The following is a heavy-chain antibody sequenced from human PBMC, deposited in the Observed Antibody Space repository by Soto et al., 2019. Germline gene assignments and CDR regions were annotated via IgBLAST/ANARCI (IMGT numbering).Heavy chain of an antibody. J-gene: IGHJ4*02. CDR2: IKYDDSEK. CDR1: GSSISTYW. V-gene: IGHV3-7*05. D-gene: IGHD6-13*01. Sequence: EVQLVESGGDLVQPGGSLRLSCAASGSSISTYWMGWVRQSPRRGLEWVANIKYDDSEKPYADSVEGRFTISRDNAKNRLCLQMSSLRVEDTAVYDCAAWSRSNWFDYWGPGTLVTVSS. CDR3: AAWSRSNWFDY.